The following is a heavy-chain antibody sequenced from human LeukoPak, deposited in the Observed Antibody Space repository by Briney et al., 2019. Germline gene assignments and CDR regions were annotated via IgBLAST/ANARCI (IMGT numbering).Heavy chain of an antibody. V-gene: IGHV3-74*01. CDR3: SLGQAHGMDV. D-gene: IGHD3-16*01. J-gene: IGHJ6*02. CDR1: GFTFSSYW. Sequence: GGSLRPSCAASGFTFSSYWMHWVRQAPGKGLMWVSRINSDGTSTSYADSVKGRFTISRDNAKNTLYLQMNSLRAEDTAVYYCSLGQAHGMDVWGQGTTVTVSS. CDR2: INSDGTST.